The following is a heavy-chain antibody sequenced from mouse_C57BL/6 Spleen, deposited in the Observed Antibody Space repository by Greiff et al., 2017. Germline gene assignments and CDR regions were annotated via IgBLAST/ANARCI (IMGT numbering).Heavy chain of an antibody. CDR2: IWWDDDK. CDR1: GFSLSAFGMG. V-gene: IGHV8-8*01. D-gene: IGHD3-2*02. Sequence: QVTLKVSGPGILQPSPTLSLTCSFSGFSLSAFGMGVGWIRPPSGKGLEWLAHIWWDDDKYYNPALKSRITISKDTSKNQVFLKIADVDTADTATYYCARIKDSSGYVVAMCYWGQGTSVTVSS. CDR3: ARIKDSSGYVVAMCY. J-gene: IGHJ4*01.